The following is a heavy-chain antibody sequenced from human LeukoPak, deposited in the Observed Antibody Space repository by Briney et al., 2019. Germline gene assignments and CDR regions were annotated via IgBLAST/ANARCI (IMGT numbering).Heavy chain of an antibody. Sequence: SDSLSLTCAVYGGSFSGYYESWIRQPPGKGLEWIGEINHSGSTNYNPSLKSRVTISVDTSKNQFSLKLSSVTAADTAVYYCARARRGLQRIFDYWGQGTLVTVSS. CDR1: GGSFSGYY. V-gene: IGHV4-34*01. CDR2: INHSGST. CDR3: ARARRGLQRIFDY. D-gene: IGHD1-1*01. J-gene: IGHJ4*02.